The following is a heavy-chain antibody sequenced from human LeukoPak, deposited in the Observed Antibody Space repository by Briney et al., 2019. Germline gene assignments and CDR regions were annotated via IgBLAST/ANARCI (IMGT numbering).Heavy chain of an antibody. D-gene: IGHD4-17*01. Sequence: ASVEVSCKASGYTFAGYYMHWVRQDPGQGLEWMGWINPNSGGTNYAQKFQGRVTMTRDTSISTAYMELSRLRSDDTAVYYCARGYGDRQGYWGQGTLVTVSS. V-gene: IGHV1-2*02. J-gene: IGHJ4*02. CDR1: GYTFAGYY. CDR2: INPNSGGT. CDR3: ARGYGDRQGY.